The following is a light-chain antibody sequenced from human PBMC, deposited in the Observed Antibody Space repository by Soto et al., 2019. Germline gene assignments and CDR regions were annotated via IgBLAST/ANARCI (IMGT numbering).Light chain of an antibody. CDR3: QSYDKSLSGSV. CDR2: EVS. CDR1: SSDVGGYNY. V-gene: IGLV2-8*01. Sequence: QSVLTQPPSASASPGQSVTISCTGTSSDVGGYNYVSWYQQRPGKAPKLMIYEVSQRPSGVPDRFSGSKSGTSASLAITGLQADDEATYFCQSYDKSLSGSVFGGGTKLTVL. J-gene: IGLJ3*02.